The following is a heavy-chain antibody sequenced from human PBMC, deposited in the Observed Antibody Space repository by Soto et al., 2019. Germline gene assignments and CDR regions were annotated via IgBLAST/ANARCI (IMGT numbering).Heavy chain of an antibody. J-gene: IGHJ5*02. V-gene: IGHV1-8*01. Sequence: QVQLVQSGAEVKKPGASVKVSCKASGSTFTSYDINWVRQATGQGLEWMGWMNPNSGNTGYAQKFQGRVTMTRNTSISTAYMELSSLRSEDTAVYYCARRGDFWSGYYTRWFDPWGQGTLVTVSS. CDR2: MNPNSGNT. CDR3: ARRGDFWSGYYTRWFDP. D-gene: IGHD3-3*01. CDR1: GSTFTSYD.